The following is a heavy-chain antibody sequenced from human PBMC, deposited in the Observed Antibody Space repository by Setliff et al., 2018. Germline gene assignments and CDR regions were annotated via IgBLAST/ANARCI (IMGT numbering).Heavy chain of an antibody. V-gene: IGHV4-39*07. CDR1: GGSISSSSYY. J-gene: IGHJ6*02. CDR2: IYYSGST. D-gene: IGHD6-13*01. Sequence: TSETLSLTCTVSGGSISSSSYYWGWIRQPPGKGLEWIGSIYYSGSTYYNPSLKSRVTISVDTSKNQFSLKLSSVTAADTAVYYCARDSAYSSSWYSYYYGMDVWGQGTMVTVSS. CDR3: ARDSAYSSSWYSYYYGMDV.